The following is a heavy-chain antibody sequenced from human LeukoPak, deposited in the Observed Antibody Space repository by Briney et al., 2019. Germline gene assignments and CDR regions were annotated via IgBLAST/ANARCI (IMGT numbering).Heavy chain of an antibody. D-gene: IGHD5-18*01. V-gene: IGHV4-39*01. CDR1: GGSISSGSHY. Sequence: SETLSLTCTVSGGSISSGSHYWGWFRQPPGKGLEWIGSIYYSGSTYYNPSLKSRVTISVDTSKNQFSLKLSSVTAADTAVYYCARSTWIQLTDYWGQGTLVTVSS. CDR3: ARSTWIQLTDY. J-gene: IGHJ4*02. CDR2: IYYSGST.